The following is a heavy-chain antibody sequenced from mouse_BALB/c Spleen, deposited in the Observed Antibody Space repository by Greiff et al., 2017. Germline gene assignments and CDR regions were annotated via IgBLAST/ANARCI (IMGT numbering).Heavy chain of an antibody. D-gene: IGHD6-1*01. CDR3: ARNYGSLCGDY. V-gene: IGHV2-2*02. CDR1: GFSLTSYG. CDR2: IWRGGST. J-gene: IGHJ2*01. Sequence: VQLQQSGPGLVQPSQSLSITCTVSGFSLTSYGVHWVRQSPGKGLEWLGVIWRGGSTDYNAAFISRLSISKDNSTSQVFFKLNSLQANDTAVYYCARNYGSLCGDYWGQGTTLTVSA.